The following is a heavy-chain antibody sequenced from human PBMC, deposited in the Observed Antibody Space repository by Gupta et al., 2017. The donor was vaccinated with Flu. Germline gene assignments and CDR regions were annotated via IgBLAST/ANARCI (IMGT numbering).Heavy chain of an antibody. Sequence: QVQLQESGPGLVNPSQTLSLTCTVSGGSIRNSGYYWSWIRQHPGKGLEWIRHIYHSGSTYYNPSLKSRVTISVDTSKNQFSLDPISVTPADTAVYFCAREGVGSSTRYFDLWGLVALVTVSS. CDR1: GGSIRNSGYY. CDR2: IYHSGST. CDR3: AREGVGSSTRYFDL. J-gene: IGHJ2*01. D-gene: IGHD1-26*01. V-gene: IGHV4-31*03.